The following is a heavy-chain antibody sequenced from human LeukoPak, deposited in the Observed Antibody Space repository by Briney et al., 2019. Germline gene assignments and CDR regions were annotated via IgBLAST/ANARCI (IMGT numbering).Heavy chain of an antibody. V-gene: IGHV4-30-2*01. J-gene: IGHJ4*02. CDR2: IYHSGST. CDR1: GGSISSGGYS. Sequence: SETLSLTCAVSGGSISSGGYSWSWIRQPPGKGLEWIGYIYHSGSTYYNPSLKSRVTISVDRSKNQFSLKLGSVTAADTAVYYCARGGGCSGGSCYRPFDYWGQGTLVTVPS. CDR3: ARGGGCSGGSCYRPFDY. D-gene: IGHD2-15*01.